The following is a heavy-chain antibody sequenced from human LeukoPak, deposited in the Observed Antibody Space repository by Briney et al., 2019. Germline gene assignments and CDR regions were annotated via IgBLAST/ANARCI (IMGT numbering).Heavy chain of an antibody. CDR1: GFTFSSNA. Sequence: GGSLRLSCAASGFTFSSNAMHWVRQAPGKGPEWVAAISYDGSNKYYADSVKGRFTISRDNSKNTLYLQMNSLRTEDTAVYYCARVPGYDSSGYFDYWGQGTLVTVSS. D-gene: IGHD3-22*01. J-gene: IGHJ4*02. CDR3: ARVPGYDSSGYFDY. CDR2: ISYDGSNK. V-gene: IGHV3-30-3*01.